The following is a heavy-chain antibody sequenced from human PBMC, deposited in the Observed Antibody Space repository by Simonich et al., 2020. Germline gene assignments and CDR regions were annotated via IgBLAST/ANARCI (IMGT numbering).Heavy chain of an antibody. V-gene: IGHV1-2*02. D-gene: IGHD6-13*01. Sequence: QVQRVQSGAEVKKPGASVKGYCKASGYTFTGDYKHWVRQAPGQGLELIGLLHPNSCGTNCAQKFQGRVTMTRDTSISTAYMELSSLRSDDTAVYYCARDSYSSWYFDLWGRGTLVTVSS. J-gene: IGHJ2*01. CDR3: ARDSYSSWYFDL. CDR1: GYTFTGDY. CDR2: LHPNSCGT.